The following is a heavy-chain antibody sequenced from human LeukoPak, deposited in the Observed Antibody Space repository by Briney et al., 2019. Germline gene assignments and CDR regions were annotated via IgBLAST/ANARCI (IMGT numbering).Heavy chain of an antibody. CDR3: ARGERHDYYYMDV. J-gene: IGHJ6*03. V-gene: IGHV3-33*01. CDR1: GFTFSSYG. CDR2: IWYDGSNK. Sequence: GRSLRLSCAASGFTFSSYGMHWVRQAPGKGLEWVAVIWYDGSNKYYADSVKGRFTISRDNSKNTLYLQMNSLRAEDTAVYYCARGERHDYYYMDVWGKGTTVTVSS. D-gene: IGHD1-26*01.